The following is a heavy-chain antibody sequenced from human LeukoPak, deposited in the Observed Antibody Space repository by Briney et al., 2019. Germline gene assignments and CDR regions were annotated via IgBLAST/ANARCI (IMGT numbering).Heavy chain of an antibody. Sequence: PSETLSLTCTVSGGSISSGGYYWSWIRQHPGKGLEWIGYIYYSGSTYYNPSLKSRVTISVDTSKNQFSLKLSSVTAADTAVYYCARDPGITIFGVVENWFDPWGQGTLVTVSS. CDR3: ARDPGITIFGVVENWFDP. V-gene: IGHV4-31*03. CDR1: GGSISSGGYY. CDR2: IYYSGST. J-gene: IGHJ5*02. D-gene: IGHD3-3*01.